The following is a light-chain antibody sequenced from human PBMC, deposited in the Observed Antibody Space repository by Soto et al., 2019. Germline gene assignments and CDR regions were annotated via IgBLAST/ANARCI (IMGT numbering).Light chain of an antibody. Sequence: DIQMTQSPSSLSASVGDRVTITCQASQDISNYLNWYQQKPGKAPKLLIYDASNLETGVPSRFSGSGSGTDFTFTISSLQPEDIATYYCQQDDNLLLVTVGPGTKVDIK. CDR2: DAS. V-gene: IGKV1-33*01. CDR1: QDISNY. J-gene: IGKJ3*01. CDR3: QQDDNLLLVT.